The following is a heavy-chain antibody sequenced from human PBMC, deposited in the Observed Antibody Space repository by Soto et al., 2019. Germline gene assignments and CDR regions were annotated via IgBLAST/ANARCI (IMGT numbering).Heavy chain of an antibody. J-gene: IGHJ5*02. V-gene: IGHV3-74*01. CDR1: GFTFSNYW. CDR3: AREIVGATADWFDP. Sequence: GGSLRLSCAASGFTFSNYWMHWVRQAPGKGLVWVSRLNSDGSSTNYADAVKGRFTISRDNAKNTLYLQMNSLRAEDTAVYYCAREIVGATADWFDPWGQGTLVTVSS. CDR2: LNSDGSST. D-gene: IGHD1-26*01.